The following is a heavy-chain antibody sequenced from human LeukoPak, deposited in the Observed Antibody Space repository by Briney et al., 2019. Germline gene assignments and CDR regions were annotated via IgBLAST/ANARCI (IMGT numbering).Heavy chain of an antibody. CDR1: GYTFTSYG. V-gene: IGHV1-18*01. Sequence: EASVKVSCKASGYTFTSYGISWVRQAPGQGLEWMGWISAYNGNTNYAQKLQGRVTMTTDTSTSTVYMELSSLRSEDTAVYYCARDFSSATMYYYYYMDVWGKGTTVTVSS. CDR3: ARDFSSATMYYYYYMDV. J-gene: IGHJ6*03. D-gene: IGHD6-25*01. CDR2: ISAYNGNT.